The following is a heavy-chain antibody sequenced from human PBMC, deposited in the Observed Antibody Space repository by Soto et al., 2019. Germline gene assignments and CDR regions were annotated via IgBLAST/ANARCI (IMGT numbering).Heavy chain of an antibody. D-gene: IGHD2-8*01. CDR3: ARDGSRDSVLMVYAITYYYGMDV. Sequence: ASVKVSCKASGYTFTSYGISWVRQAPGQGLEWMGWISAYNGNTNYAQKLQDRVTMTTDTSTSTAYMELRSLRSDDTAVYYCARDGSRDSVLMVYAITYYYGMDVWGQGTTVTVSS. CDR2: ISAYNGNT. CDR1: GYTFTSYG. J-gene: IGHJ6*02. V-gene: IGHV1-18*01.